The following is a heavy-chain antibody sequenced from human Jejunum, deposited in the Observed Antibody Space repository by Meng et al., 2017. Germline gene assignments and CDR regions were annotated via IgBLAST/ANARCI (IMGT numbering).Heavy chain of an antibody. CDR1: GHAIRGADYY. D-gene: IGHD2-2*01. CDR3: ARSRVVPAAYFDS. Sequence: QVELQESGPGLVKPSQTLSLTCSVSGHAIRGADYYWTWIRQAPGKGLEWIGYIYYSGTTYYNPSLKTRLILSVDTSTNRFSLNLSSVAAADTAMYYCARSRVVPAAYFDSWGHGTLVTVSS. CDR2: IYYSGTT. J-gene: IGHJ4*01. V-gene: IGHV4-30-4*01.